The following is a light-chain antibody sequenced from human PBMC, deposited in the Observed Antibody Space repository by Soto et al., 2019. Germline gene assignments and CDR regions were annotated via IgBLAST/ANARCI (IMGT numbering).Light chain of an antibody. J-gene: IGKJ2*01. CDR3: QKYQSFPYT. Sequence: DIQMTQSPSTLSASVGDRVTITCRASQSISNWLAWYQQKPGKAPYLLIYKASRLESGVPSRFSGSTSGTEFTLTISSLQPDDFATYYCQKYQSFPYTFGQGTKLEIK. CDR1: QSISNW. CDR2: KAS. V-gene: IGKV1-5*03.